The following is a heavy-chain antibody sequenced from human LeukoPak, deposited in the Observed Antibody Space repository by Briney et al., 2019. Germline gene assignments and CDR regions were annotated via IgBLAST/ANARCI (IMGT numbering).Heavy chain of an antibody. CDR1: GFTFSSYG. Sequence: GGSLRLSCAASGFTFSSYGMHWVRQAPGKGLEWVAVIWYDGSNKYYADSVKGRFTISRDNSKNTLYLQMNSLRAEDTAVYYCAREGYYDSSGYPDAFDIWGQGTMVIVSS. V-gene: IGHV3-33*01. CDR2: IWYDGSNK. J-gene: IGHJ3*02. CDR3: AREGYYDSSGYPDAFDI. D-gene: IGHD3-22*01.